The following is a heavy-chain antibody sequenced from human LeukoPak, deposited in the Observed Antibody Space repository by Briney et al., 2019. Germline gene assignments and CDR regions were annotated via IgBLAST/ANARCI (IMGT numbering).Heavy chain of an antibody. CDR3: AKDPVIMTRMGAFDI. V-gene: IGHV3-23*01. CDR1: GFTFSSYA. Sequence: PGASLRLSCAASGFTFSSYAMSWVRQAPGKGLEWVSAISGSGGSTYYADSVKGRFTISRDNSKNTLYLQMNSLRAEDTAVYYCAKDPVIMTRMGAFDIWGQGTMVTVSS. CDR2: ISGSGGST. D-gene: IGHD3-16*02. J-gene: IGHJ3*02.